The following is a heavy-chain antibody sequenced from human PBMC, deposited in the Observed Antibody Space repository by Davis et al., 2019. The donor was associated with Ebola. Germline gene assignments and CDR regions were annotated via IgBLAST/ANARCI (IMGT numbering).Heavy chain of an antibody. CDR2: ISSSGNS. Sequence: PSETLSLTCNVSGASIRNYQWNWIRQIPGKGLEWIGYISSSGNSNYNPSLKSRATISVDRSMNQVSLNLNSVTAADTAVYYCASGVFQFESWGQGTLVTVSS. CDR3: ASGVFQFES. D-gene: IGHD6-13*01. CDR1: GASIRNYQ. J-gene: IGHJ5*01. V-gene: IGHV4-59*08.